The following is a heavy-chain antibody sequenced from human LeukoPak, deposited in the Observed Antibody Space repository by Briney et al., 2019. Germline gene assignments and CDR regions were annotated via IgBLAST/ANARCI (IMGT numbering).Heavy chain of an antibody. CDR1: GYSITIAYY. J-gene: IGHJ4*02. CDR3: ARLDCIVEGCYNH. CDR2: IYHRGNT. V-gene: IGHV4-38-2*01. D-gene: IGHD2-15*01. Sequence: PSETLSLTCGVSGYSITIAYYWGWIRQPPGKGLEWIGNIYHRGNTFYNPSLKSRVTMSVDTSKNQFSLKLTSVTAADTAIYYCARLDCIVEGCYNHWGRGTLVTVSS.